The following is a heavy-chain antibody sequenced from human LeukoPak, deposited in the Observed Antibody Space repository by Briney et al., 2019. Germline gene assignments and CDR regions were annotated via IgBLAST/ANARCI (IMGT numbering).Heavy chain of an antibody. CDR3: AKDNQRMYYYDSSGYWGTAFDY. CDR2: ISGSGGST. D-gene: IGHD3-22*01. V-gene: IGHV3-23*01. J-gene: IGHJ4*02. CDR1: GFTFSSYA. Sequence: PGGSLRLSCAASGFTFSSYAMSWVRQAPGKGLEWVSAISGSGGSTYYADSVKGRFTISRDNSKNTLYLQMNSPRAEDTAVYYCAKDNQRMYYYDSSGYWGTAFDYWGQGTLVTVSS.